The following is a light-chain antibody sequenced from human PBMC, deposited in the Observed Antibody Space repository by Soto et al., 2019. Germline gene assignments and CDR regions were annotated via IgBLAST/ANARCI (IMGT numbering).Light chain of an antibody. CDR2: AAS. J-gene: IGKJ1*01. Sequence: EIVLTQSPGTLSLSPGERATLSCRASQTISSSYLAWYQQKPGQAPRLLIYAASSRAIGIPDRFSGSGSETDFTLIISRLEPEDFAVYYCQQYGTSPQTFGQGTKVDIK. V-gene: IGKV3-20*01. CDR3: QQYGTSPQT. CDR1: QTISSSY.